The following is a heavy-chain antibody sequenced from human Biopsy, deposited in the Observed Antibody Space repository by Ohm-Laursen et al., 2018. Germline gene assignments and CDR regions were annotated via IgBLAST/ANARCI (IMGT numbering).Heavy chain of an antibody. CDR2: ISGSRGGT. D-gene: IGHD6-13*01. V-gene: IGHV3-23*01. J-gene: IGHJ4*02. Sequence: GSLRLSCSASGFTFSSYAMTWFRQAPGKGLEWVSAISGSRGGTFYSESVKGRFTVSRDNSQNSLFLHMKSLRADDTAVYYCAKLGYSSEYGSSGEFDSWGQGTLVSVSS. CDR3: AKLGYSSEYGSSGEFDS. CDR1: GFTFSSYA.